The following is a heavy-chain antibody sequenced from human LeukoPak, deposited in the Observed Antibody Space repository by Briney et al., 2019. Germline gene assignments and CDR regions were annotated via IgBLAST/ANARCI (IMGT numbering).Heavy chain of an antibody. CDR3: ARYGSGRNYIDPFDF. CDR1: GFSFSRHA. CDR2: ISGGSDII. D-gene: IGHD3-10*01. J-gene: IGHJ4*02. Sequence: GGSLRLSCAASGFSFSRHAMNWVRQAPGKGLEWISHISGGSDIIEYADSVRGRFTISRDNGRGSLYLQMNSLRVEDTAVYYCARYGSGRNYIDPFDFWGQGTLVAVSS. V-gene: IGHV3-48*01.